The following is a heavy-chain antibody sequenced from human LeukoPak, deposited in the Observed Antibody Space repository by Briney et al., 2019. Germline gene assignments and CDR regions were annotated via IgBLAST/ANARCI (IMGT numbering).Heavy chain of an antibody. CDR1: GYTFTGYY. V-gene: IGHV1-2*02. CDR3: ARAPGGEPHDF. J-gene: IGHJ4*02. CDR2: INPNSGGT. Sequence: ASVKVSCKASGYTFTGYYMHWVRQAPGQGLEWMGWINPNSGGTNYAQKFQGRVTMTRDTSISTAYMELSSLESDDTAVYYCARAPGGEPHDFWGQGTQVTVSS. D-gene: IGHD4-17*01.